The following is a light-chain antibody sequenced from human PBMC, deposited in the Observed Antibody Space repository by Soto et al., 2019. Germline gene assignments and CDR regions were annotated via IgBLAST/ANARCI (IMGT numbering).Light chain of an antibody. CDR3: YSSRSSSSTFYV. J-gene: IGLJ1*01. CDR1: SSDIGGSNY. V-gene: IGLV2-14*03. Sequence: QSALTQPASVSGSPGQSITISCAGTSSDIGGSNYVSWYQQHPGKAPKLMIYGVSNRPSGVSNRFSGSKSGNTASLTISGLQAEDEADYFCYSSRSSSSTFYVFATGTKVTVL. CDR2: GVS.